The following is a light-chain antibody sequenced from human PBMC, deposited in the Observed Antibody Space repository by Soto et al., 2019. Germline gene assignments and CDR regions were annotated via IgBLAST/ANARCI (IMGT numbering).Light chain of an antibody. V-gene: IGKV3-11*01. Sequence: EIVLTQSPATLSLSPGERATLSCRASQSVSRDLGWFQQKPGQAPRLLIFDASNRATGVPIRFSGSGSGTDFTLTISSLEPDDFAVYYCQQRYHGLTFGGGTKVEIK. J-gene: IGKJ4*01. CDR3: QQRYHGLT. CDR1: QSVSRD. CDR2: DAS.